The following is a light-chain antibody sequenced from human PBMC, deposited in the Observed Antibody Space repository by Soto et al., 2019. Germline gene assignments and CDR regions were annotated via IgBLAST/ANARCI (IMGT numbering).Light chain of an antibody. CDR3: GTWDSSLSAGV. Sequence: QSALTQPPSVSAAPGQMVTISCSGSSSNIGNNYVSWYQHLPGTAPKLLNYDNRERPSGIPDRFSGSKSGTSATLGITGLQTGDEADYYCGTWDSSLSAGVFGGGTKVTVL. V-gene: IGLV1-51*01. J-gene: IGLJ3*02. CDR1: SSNIGNNY. CDR2: DNR.